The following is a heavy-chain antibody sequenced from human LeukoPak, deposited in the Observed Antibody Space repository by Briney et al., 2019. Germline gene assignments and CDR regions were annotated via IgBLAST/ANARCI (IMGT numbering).Heavy chain of an antibody. CDR1: GGSISSSSYY. J-gene: IGHJ2*01. Sequence: SETLSLTCTVSGGSISSSSYYWGWIRQPPGKGLEWIGSIYYSGSTYYNPSLKSRVTISVDTSKNQFSLKLSSVTAADTAVYYCARVSGLRNWYFDLWGRGTLVTVSS. D-gene: IGHD5/OR15-5a*01. V-gene: IGHV4-39*07. CDR2: IYYSGST. CDR3: ARVSGLRNWYFDL.